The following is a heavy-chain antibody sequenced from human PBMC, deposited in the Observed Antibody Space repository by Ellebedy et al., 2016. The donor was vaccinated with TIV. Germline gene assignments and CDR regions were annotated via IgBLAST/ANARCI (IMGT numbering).Heavy chain of an antibody. CDR3: ARGGGLRAFDI. V-gene: IGHV4-34*01. Sequence: SETLSLXXAVYGGSFSGFYWSWIRQPPGKGLEWIGEIDDSGGTNCNPSLKSRLTILVDTSKNQFSLKLNSVTAADTAEYYCARGGGLRAFDIWGQGTVVTVSS. CDR1: GGSFSGFY. D-gene: IGHD3-16*01. J-gene: IGHJ3*02. CDR2: IDDSGGT.